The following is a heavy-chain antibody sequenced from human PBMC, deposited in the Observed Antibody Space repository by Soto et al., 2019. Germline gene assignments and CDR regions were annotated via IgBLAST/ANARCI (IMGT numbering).Heavy chain of an antibody. CDR1: GDSFRTHS. J-gene: IGHJ4*02. Sequence: QVQLVQSGAEVKKPGSSVKVSCKTSGDSFRTHSVSWVRQAPGQGLEWMGGIIPILGPAKYAQKFQGRVPMTGGESTNTEYMELRRLRVEDTAVYDCARLGGIGDQACGGLGTRVTVSS. CDR3: ARLGGIGDQAC. V-gene: IGHV1-69*16. CDR2: IIPILGPA. D-gene: IGHD2-21*01.